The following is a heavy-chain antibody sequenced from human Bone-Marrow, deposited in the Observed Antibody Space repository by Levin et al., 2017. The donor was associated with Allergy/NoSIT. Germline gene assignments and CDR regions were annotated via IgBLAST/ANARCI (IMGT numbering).Heavy chain of an antibody. D-gene: IGHD6-13*01. V-gene: IGHV1-46*01. CDR3: ARDRIAVAATGGDY. CDR1: GYTFTSYY. Sequence: ASVKVSCKASGYTFTSYYMHWVRQAPGQGLEWMGIINPSGGSTTYAQKFQGRVTMTRDTSTSTVCMDLSSLRSEDTAVYYCARDRIAVAATGGDYWGQGTLVTVSS. J-gene: IGHJ4*02. CDR2: INPSGGST.